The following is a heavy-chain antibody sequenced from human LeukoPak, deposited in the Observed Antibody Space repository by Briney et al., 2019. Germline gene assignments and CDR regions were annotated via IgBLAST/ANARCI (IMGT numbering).Heavy chain of an antibody. V-gene: IGHV4-39*01. Sequence: QPSETLSLTCTVSGGSISGSSSYWGRIRQPPGKGLEWIGSMYYSGNTYYNPSLKSRVTISVDTSKHQFSLKLSSVTAADTALYYCARYYYDSSGYYYFDYWGQGTLVTVSS. J-gene: IGHJ4*02. D-gene: IGHD3-22*01. CDR1: GGSISGSSSY. CDR2: MYYSGNT. CDR3: ARYYYDSSGYYYFDY.